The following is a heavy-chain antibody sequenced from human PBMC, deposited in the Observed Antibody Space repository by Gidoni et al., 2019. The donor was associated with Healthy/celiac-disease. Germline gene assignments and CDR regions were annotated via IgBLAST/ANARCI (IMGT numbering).Heavy chain of an antibody. Sequence: QVTLRESGPALVKPTQTLTLTCTFSGFSLSTSGMCVSWIRQPPGKALEWLALIDWDDDKYYSTSLKTRLTISKDTSKNQVVLTMTNMDPVDTATYYCARIHGSAGGYYYYGMDVWGQGTTVTVSS. CDR3: ARIHGSAGGYYYYGMDV. CDR2: IDWDDDK. V-gene: IGHV2-70*01. J-gene: IGHJ6*02. D-gene: IGHD6-19*01. CDR1: GFSLSTSGMC.